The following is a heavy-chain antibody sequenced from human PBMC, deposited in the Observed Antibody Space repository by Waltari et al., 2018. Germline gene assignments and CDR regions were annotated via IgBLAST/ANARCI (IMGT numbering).Heavy chain of an antibody. CDR1: GGSFSGYY. J-gene: IGHJ3*02. CDR3: ARGSVPNGDAFDI. V-gene: IGHV4-34*01. D-gene: IGHD2-8*01. Sequence: QVQLQQWGAGLLKPSETLSLTCAVYGGSFSGYYWSWIRQPPGKGLEWMGEINHSGRTNDNPSLKSRVTIAVDTSKNQFSLKLSSVTAADTAVYYCARGSVPNGDAFDIWGQGTMVTVSS. CDR2: INHSGRT.